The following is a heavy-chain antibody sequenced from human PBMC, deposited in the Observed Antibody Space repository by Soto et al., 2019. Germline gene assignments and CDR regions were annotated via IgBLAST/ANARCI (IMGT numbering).Heavy chain of an antibody. CDR1: GFTFSSYA. CDR2: ISGSGGST. Sequence: GGSLRLSCAASGFTFSSYAMSWVRQAPGKGLEWVSAISGSGGSTYYADSVKGRFTISRDNSRNTLYLQMNSLRAEDTAVYYCAKAPWYSSSWYYFDYWGQGTLVTVSS. CDR3: AKAPWYSSSWYYFDY. V-gene: IGHV3-23*01. J-gene: IGHJ4*02. D-gene: IGHD6-13*01.